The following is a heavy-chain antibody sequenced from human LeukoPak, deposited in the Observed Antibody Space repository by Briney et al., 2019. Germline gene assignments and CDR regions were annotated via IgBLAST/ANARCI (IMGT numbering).Heavy chain of an antibody. D-gene: IGHD3-10*01. CDR2: ISSSSSYI. CDR1: GFTFSSYS. CDR3: ARVRGYYGSGSYLGY. V-gene: IGHV3-21*01. J-gene: IGHJ4*02. Sequence: PGGSLRLSCAASGFTFSSYSMNWVRQAPGKGLEWVSSISSSSSYIYYADSVKGRFTISRDNAKNSLYLQMNSLRAEDTAVYYCARVRGYYGSGSYLGYWGQGTLVTVSS.